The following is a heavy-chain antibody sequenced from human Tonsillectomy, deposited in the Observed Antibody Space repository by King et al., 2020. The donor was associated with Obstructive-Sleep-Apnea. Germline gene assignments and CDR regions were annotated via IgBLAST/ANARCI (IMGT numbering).Heavy chain of an antibody. J-gene: IGHJ4*02. V-gene: IGHV3-9*01. D-gene: IGHD6-19*01. Sequence: VQLVESGGGLVQPGRSLRLSCAASGFTFDDYAMHWVRQAPGKGLEWVSGISWKSGNIGYADSVKGRFTISRDNAKKSLYLQMNSLRAEDTALYYCAKADFVNSGRLDYWGQGTLVTVSS. CDR2: ISWKSGNI. CDR1: GFTFDDYA. CDR3: AKADFVNSGRLDY.